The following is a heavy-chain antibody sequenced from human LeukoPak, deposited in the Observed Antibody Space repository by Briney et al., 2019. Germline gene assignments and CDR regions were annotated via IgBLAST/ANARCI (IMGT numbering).Heavy chain of an antibody. CDR2: IKKDGSEK. J-gene: IGHJ4*02. D-gene: IGHD3-22*01. V-gene: IGHV3-7*01. CDR3: ARDHYNSSGYGYYFDS. CDR1: GFTFSSYW. Sequence: GGSLRLSCAASGFTFSSYWMSWVRQAPGKGLEWVANIKKDGSEKYYVDSVKGRFTISRDNAKTSLYLQMNSLRAEDTAVYYCARDHYNSSGYGYYFDSWGQGTLVTVSS.